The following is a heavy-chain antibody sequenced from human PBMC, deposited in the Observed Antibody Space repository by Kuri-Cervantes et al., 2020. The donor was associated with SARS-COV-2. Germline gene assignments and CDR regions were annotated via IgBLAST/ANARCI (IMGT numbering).Heavy chain of an antibody. V-gene: IGHV3-21*01. CDR1: GCTFSSYS. CDR2: ISSSSRYI. D-gene: IGHD3-22*01. CDR3: ARDYYYDSPCH. Sequence: SCAVSGCTFSSYSMNWVRQAPGKGLEWVSSISSSSRYIYYADSVNGRFTISRDNAKNSLYLQMNSQRAENTAVYYCARDYYYDSPCHWGQGTLVTVSS. J-gene: IGHJ4*02.